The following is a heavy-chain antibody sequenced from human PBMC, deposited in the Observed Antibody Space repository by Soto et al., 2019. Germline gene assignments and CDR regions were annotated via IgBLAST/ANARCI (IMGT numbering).Heavy chain of an antibody. Sequence: SETLSLTCTVSGGSISSSSYYWGWIRQPPGKGLEWIGSIYYSGSTYYNPSLKSRVTISVDTSKNQFSLKLNSVTAADTAVYYCATSDLQPYYFDYWGQGALVTVSS. J-gene: IGHJ4*02. CDR1: GGSISSSSYY. V-gene: IGHV4-39*01. CDR3: ATSDLQPYYFDY. CDR2: IYYSGST.